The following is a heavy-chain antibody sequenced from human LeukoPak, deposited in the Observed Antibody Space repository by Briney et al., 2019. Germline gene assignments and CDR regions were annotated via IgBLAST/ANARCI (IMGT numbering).Heavy chain of an antibody. CDR3: ARDWGVDGDLYPDY. CDR2: INAGNGNT. CDR1: GYTFTSYA. V-gene: IGHV1-3*01. Sequence: ASVKVSCKASGYTFTSYAMHWVRQAPGQRLEWMGWINAGNGNTKYSQKFQGRVTITRDTSASTAYMELSSLRSEDTAVYYCARDWGVDGDLYPDYWGQGTLVTVSS. J-gene: IGHJ4*02. D-gene: IGHD2-21*01.